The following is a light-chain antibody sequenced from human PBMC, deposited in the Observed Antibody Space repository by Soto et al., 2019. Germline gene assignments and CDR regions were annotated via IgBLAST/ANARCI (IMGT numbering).Light chain of an antibody. Sequence: ETVLTQSPGTLSLSPGERASLSCRASQSVSSNYLAWYQQKPGQAPRLLIYGASSRATGISDRFSGSGSGTDFTLTISRLEPEDFAVYYCQQYGSSPLTFGGGTRVEIK. CDR1: QSVSSNY. CDR3: QQYGSSPLT. CDR2: GAS. V-gene: IGKV3-20*01. J-gene: IGKJ4*01.